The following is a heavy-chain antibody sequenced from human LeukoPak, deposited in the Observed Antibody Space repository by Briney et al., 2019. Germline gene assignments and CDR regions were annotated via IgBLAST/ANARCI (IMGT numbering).Heavy chain of an antibody. Sequence: GGSLRLSCAASGFTFSSHGMHWVRQAPGKGLEWVSAISGSGGSTYYADSVKGRFTISRDNSKNTLYLQMNSLRAEDTAVYYCAKDRGYGVSYWYFDLWGRGTLVTVSS. J-gene: IGHJ2*01. V-gene: IGHV3-23*01. CDR3: AKDRGYGVSYWYFDL. CDR1: GFTFSSHG. D-gene: IGHD5-12*01. CDR2: ISGSGGST.